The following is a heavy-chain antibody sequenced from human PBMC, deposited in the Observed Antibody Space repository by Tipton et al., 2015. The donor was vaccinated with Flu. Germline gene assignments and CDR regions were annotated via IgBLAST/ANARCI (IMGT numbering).Heavy chain of an antibody. Sequence: LSCTVSGGSISSGGYYWSWIRQHPGKGLEWIGYIYYSGSTYYNPSLKSRVTISVDTSKNQFSLKLSSVTAADTAVYYCARGRRLNRAPGQLDVWGQGTTVSVSS. CDR1: GGSISSGGYY. CDR2: IYYSGST. V-gene: IGHV4-31*03. CDR3: ARGRRLNRAPGQLDV. J-gene: IGHJ6*02. D-gene: IGHD1-14*01.